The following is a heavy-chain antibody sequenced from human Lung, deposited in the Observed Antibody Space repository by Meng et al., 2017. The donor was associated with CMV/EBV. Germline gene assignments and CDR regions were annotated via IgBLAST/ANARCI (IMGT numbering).Heavy chain of an antibody. J-gene: IGHJ5*02. D-gene: IGHD2-8*01. Sequence: ASXXVSXKASGYTFTNYYMHWVRQAPGQGLEWMGIINPSGGSTNYAQKFQGRVTMTRDTSTSTVYMELSSLRSEDTAMYYCARAPWAYCTKTICYGFDPWXQGTXVTVSS. CDR3: ARAPWAYCTKTICYGFDP. CDR1: GYTFTNYY. CDR2: INPSGGST. V-gene: IGHV1-46*01.